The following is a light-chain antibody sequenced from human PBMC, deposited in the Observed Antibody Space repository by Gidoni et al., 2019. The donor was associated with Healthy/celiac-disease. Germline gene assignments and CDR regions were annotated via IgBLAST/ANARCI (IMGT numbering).Light chain of an antibody. Sequence: QSARTQPASGSGSPGQSSTISCTGTRSDVGGYNYVSWYQPHPGKAPKLMIYDVSSRPSGVSNRFSGSKSGNTASLTISGLHAEDEADYYCSSYTSSSTLYVFGTGTKVTVL. CDR2: DVS. V-gene: IGLV2-14*01. CDR3: SSYTSSSTLYV. J-gene: IGLJ1*01. CDR1: RSDVGGYNY.